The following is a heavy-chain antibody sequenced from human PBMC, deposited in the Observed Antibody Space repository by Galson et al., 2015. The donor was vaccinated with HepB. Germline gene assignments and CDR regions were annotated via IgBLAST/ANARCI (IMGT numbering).Heavy chain of an antibody. D-gene: IGHD1-20*01. V-gene: IGHV3-33*01. J-gene: IGHJ4*02. Sequence: SLRLSCAASGFTFSTYGMHWVRQAPGKGLEWVASIWDDGTNEYYADSVKGRFTISRDNSKNTLYLRMDSLRVDDTAVYYCARVVTGTSHFDYWGQGTLVTVSS. CDR1: GFTFSTYG. CDR3: ARVVTGTSHFDY. CDR2: IWDDGTNE.